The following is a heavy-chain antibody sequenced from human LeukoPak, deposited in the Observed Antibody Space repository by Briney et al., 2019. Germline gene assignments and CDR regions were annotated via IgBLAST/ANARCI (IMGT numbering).Heavy chain of an antibody. V-gene: IGHV3-21*01. D-gene: IGHD6-19*01. CDR3: ARGGYSSGWYPPDY. Sequence: GGSLRLSCAASGFTFSSYSMNWVRQAPGKGLEWVSSISSSSSYIYYADSVKGRFTISRDNAKNSLYLQMNSLRAEDTAVYYCARGGYSSGWYPPDYWGQGTLVIVSS. CDR2: ISSSSSYI. J-gene: IGHJ4*02. CDR1: GFTFSSYS.